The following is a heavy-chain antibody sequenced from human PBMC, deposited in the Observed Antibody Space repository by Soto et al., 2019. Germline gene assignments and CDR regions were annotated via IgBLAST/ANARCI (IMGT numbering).Heavy chain of an antibody. V-gene: IGHV1-69*11. J-gene: IGHJ6*02. Sequence: QVQLVQSGAEVKKPGSSVRVSCKASGGTLRNYGISWVRQAPGQGLEWMGGIIPVLGTANYAQKSQGRVTITAAESTSTVYMDVTSLRSEDTAVYYCSRGDATKIVVTTYYGMDVWGQGTTVTVSS. CDR1: GGTLRNYG. CDR3: SRGDATKIVVTTYYGMDV. D-gene: IGHD4-17*01. CDR2: IIPVLGTA.